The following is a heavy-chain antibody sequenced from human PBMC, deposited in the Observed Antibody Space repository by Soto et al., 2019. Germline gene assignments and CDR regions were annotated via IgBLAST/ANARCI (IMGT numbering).Heavy chain of an antibody. Sequence: SVKVSCKASGGTFSSYAISWVRQAPGQGLEWMGGIIPIFGTANYAQKFQGRVTITADESTSTAYMELSSLRSEDTAVYYCARQAFSGNYAGYYYYGMDVWGQGTTVTVSS. CDR1: GGTFSSYA. J-gene: IGHJ6*02. D-gene: IGHD1-26*01. CDR3: ARQAFSGNYAGYYYYGMDV. V-gene: IGHV1-69*13. CDR2: IIPIFGTA.